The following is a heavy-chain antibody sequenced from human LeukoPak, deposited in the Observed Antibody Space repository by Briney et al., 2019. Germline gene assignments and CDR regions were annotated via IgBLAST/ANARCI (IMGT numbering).Heavy chain of an antibody. D-gene: IGHD3-9*01. Sequence: ASVKVSCKASGYTFTSYGTSWVRQAPGQGLEWMGWISAYNGNTNYAQKLQGRVTMTTDTSTSTAYVELRSLRSDDTAVYYCARGGRLRYFDWLLSPDAFDIWGQGTMVTVSS. V-gene: IGHV1-18*01. J-gene: IGHJ3*02. CDR3: ARGGRLRYFDWLLSPDAFDI. CDR1: GYTFTSYG. CDR2: ISAYNGNT.